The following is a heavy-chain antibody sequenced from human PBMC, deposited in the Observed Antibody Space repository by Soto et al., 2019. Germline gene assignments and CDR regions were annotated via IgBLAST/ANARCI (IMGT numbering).Heavy chain of an antibody. CDR2: IYSSGST. D-gene: IGHD3-16*01. V-gene: IGHV4-39*01. CDR3: ASRITFDY. Sequence: SETLSLTCSVSGGSISSSSYYWGWIRQPPGKGLEWIGSIYSSGSTYYNPSLKSRVTISVDTSKNQFSLKLSSVTAADTAVYYCASRITFDYWGQGTLVTVSS. J-gene: IGHJ4*02. CDR1: GGSISSSSYY.